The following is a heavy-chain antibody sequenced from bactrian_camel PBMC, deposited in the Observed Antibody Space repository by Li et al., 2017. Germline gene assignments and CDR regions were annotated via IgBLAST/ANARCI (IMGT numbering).Heavy chain of an antibody. J-gene: IGHJ6*01. CDR1: GFAASSYY. Sequence: VQLVESGGGSVQSGGSLRLSCAASGFAASSYYMHWVRQGPGKGLEYLSSIYGDGSTTYYADSVRGRFIISQDNAKKTLYLQMNSLKPEDTAVYYCAADGRYPYPDRWVLPLVADFYYWGQGTQVTVS. V-gene: IGHV3-2*01. CDR3: AADGRYPYPDRWVLPLVADFYY. D-gene: IGHD2*01. CDR2: IYGDGSTT.